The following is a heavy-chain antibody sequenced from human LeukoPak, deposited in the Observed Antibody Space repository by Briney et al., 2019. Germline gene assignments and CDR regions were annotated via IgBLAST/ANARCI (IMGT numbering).Heavy chain of an antibody. V-gene: IGHV4-59*01. CDR3: ARGTYGSGSYPFG. J-gene: IGHJ4*02. CDR2: IYYSGST. CDR1: GGSISSYY. Sequence: SETLSLTCTVSGGSISSYYWSWIRQPPGKGLEWIGYIYYSGSTNYNPSLKSRVTISVDTSKNQFSLKLSSVTAADTAVYYCARGTYGSGSYPFGWGQGTLVTVSS. D-gene: IGHD3-10*01.